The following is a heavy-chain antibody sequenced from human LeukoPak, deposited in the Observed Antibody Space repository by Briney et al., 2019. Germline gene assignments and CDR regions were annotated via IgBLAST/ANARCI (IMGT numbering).Heavy chain of an antibody. CDR2: IYPGDSDT. Sequence: RAGESLKISCKGSGYSFTSYWIGWVRQMPGKGLEWMGIIYPGDSDTRYSPSFQGQVTISADKSISTAYLQWSSLKASDTAMYYCARGYCSSTSCYWFDPWGQGTLVTVSS. D-gene: IGHD2-2*01. J-gene: IGHJ5*02. V-gene: IGHV5-51*01. CDR1: GYSFTSYW. CDR3: ARGYCSSTSCYWFDP.